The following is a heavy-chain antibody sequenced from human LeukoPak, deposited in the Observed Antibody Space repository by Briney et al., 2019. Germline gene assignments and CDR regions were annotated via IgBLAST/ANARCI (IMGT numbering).Heavy chain of an antibody. V-gene: IGHV3-66*01. J-gene: IGHJ4*02. CDR1: GFTVSSDY. CDR3: ARAWEY. D-gene: IGHD1-26*01. Sequence: GGSLRLSCAASGFTVSSDYMSWVRQAPGKGLEWVSIVYSDGSTDYTDSVKGRFTISRDNSKNTLYLQMNSLRAEDTAVYYCARAWEYWGQGTLVTVSS. CDR2: VYSDGST.